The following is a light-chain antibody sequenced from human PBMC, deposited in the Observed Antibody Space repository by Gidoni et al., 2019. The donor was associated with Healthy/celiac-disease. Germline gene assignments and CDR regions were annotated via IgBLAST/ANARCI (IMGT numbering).Light chain of an antibody. Sequence: QSALTQPASVSGSPGQSITISCTGTSSDVGGYNYVSWYQQHPGKAPKLMIYEVSTRPSGVPDRFSGSQSGNTASLTISGLQAGDEADYYCSSYTSSSTRVFGGGTKLTVL. J-gene: IGLJ3*02. CDR1: SSDVGGYNY. CDR2: EVS. V-gene: IGLV2-14*01. CDR3: SSYTSSSTRV.